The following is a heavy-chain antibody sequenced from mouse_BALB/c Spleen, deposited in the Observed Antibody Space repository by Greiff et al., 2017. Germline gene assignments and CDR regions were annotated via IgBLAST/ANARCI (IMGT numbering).Heavy chain of an antibody. CDR3: ARSGNGNYEGFAY. J-gene: IGHJ3*01. Sequence: EVQLQQSGAELVKPGASVKLSCTASGFNIKDTYMHWVKQRPEQGLEWIGRIDPANGNTKYDPKFQGKATITADTSSNTAYLQLSSLTSEDTAVYYCARSGNGNYEGFAYWGQGTLVTVSA. CDR1: GFNIKDTY. CDR2: IDPANGNT. D-gene: IGHD2-1*01. V-gene: IGHV14-3*02.